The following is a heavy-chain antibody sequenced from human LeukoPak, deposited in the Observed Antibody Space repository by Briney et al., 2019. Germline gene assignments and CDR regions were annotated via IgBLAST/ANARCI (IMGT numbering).Heavy chain of an antibody. CDR1: GYTFTSYY. CDR3: ARDQIVMVRGDVPRPFDY. V-gene: IGHV1-46*01. CDR2: INPSGGST. J-gene: IGHJ4*02. Sequence: ASVKVSCKASGYTFTSYYMHWVRQAPGQGLEWMGIINPSGGSTSYAQKFQGRVTMTRDMSTSTVYMELSSLRSEDTAVHYCARDQIVMVRGDVPRPFDYWGQGTLVTISS. D-gene: IGHD3-10*01.